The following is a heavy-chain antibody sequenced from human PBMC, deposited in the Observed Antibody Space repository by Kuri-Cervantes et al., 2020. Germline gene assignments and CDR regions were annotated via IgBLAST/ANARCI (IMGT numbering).Heavy chain of an antibody. CDR3: ARGAGRYCSGGSCYYFDY. D-gene: IGHD2-15*01. V-gene: IGHV3-30*04. CDR2: ISYDGSNK. Sequence: GESLKISCAASGFTFSSYAMHWVRQAPGKGLEWVAVISYDGSNKYYADSVKGRFTISRDNSKNTLYLQMNSLRAEDTAVYYCARGAGRYCSGGSCYYFDYWGQGTLVTVSS. CDR1: GFTFSSYA. J-gene: IGHJ4*02.